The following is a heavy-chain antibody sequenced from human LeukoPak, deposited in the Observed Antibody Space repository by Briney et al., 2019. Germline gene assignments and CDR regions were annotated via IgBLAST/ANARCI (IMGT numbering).Heavy chain of an antibody. CDR3: ARVFRGVISYYFDY. D-gene: IGHD3-10*01. J-gene: IGHJ4*02. Sequence: GGSLRLSCAASGFTFSSYSMNWVRQAPGKGLEWVSSISSSSSYIYYADSVKGRFTISRDNAKNSLYLQMNSLRAEATAVYYCARVFRGVISYYFDYWGQGTLVTVSS. CDR2: ISSSSSYI. CDR1: GFTFSSYS. V-gene: IGHV3-21*01.